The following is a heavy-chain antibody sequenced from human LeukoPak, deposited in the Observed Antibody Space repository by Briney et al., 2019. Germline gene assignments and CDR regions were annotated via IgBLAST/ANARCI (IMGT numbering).Heavy chain of an antibody. V-gene: IGHV4-59*01. CDR1: GGFISSYY. D-gene: IGHD3-9*01. Sequence: SETLSLTCTVSGGFISSYYWSWIRQPPGKGLEWIGYIYYSRTTEYNPSLKSRVTISADTSKNQFSLKLNSVTAADTAVYYCARDLTGESHSFDYWGQGTLVTVSS. J-gene: IGHJ4*02. CDR2: IYYSRTT. CDR3: ARDLTGESHSFDY.